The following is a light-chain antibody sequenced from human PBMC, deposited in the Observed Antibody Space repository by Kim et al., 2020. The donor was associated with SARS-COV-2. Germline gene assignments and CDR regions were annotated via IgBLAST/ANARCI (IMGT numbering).Light chain of an antibody. V-gene: IGKV1-8*01. Sequence: AIRMTQSPSSFSASTGDRVTITCRASQGISSYLAWYQQKPGKAPKLLIYAASTLQSGVPSMFSGSGSGTDFTLTISCLQSEDFATYYCQQYYSYPLTFGGGTKV. CDR3: QQYYSYPLT. CDR1: QGISSY. CDR2: AAS. J-gene: IGKJ4*01.